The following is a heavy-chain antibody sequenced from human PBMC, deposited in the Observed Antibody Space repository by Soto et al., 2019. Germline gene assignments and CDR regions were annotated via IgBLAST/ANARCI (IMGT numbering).Heavy chain of an antibody. J-gene: IGHJ5*01. V-gene: IGHV4-61*01. CDR1: GDSVTRANAY. D-gene: IGHD4-4*01. CDR2: LYNSGST. CDR3: AKLQPPGWIDA. Sequence: QVRLQESGPGLVKPSETLSLTCSVSGDSVTRANAYWIWLRQAPGKGLEWIGYLYNSGSTNYKPSLGRRVSLSLDTSKNQFSVNLTSVTPADSAIYYCAKLQPPGWIDAWGHGTLVAVS.